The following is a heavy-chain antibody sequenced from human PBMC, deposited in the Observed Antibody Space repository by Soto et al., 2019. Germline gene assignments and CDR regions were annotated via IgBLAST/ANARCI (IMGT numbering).Heavy chain of an antibody. CDR1: GDSVSSNSAA. CDR2: TYYRSKWYN. V-gene: IGHV6-1*01. D-gene: IGHD3-3*01. J-gene: IGHJ5*02. CDR3: ARDRDFWSGYKYNLFDP. Sequence: SQTLSLTCAISGDSVSSNSAAWNWIRQSPSRGLEWLGRTYYRSKWYNDYAVSVKSRITINPDTSKNQFSLQLTSVTPEDTAVYYCARDRDFWSGYKYNLFDPLGQGTLVTVSS.